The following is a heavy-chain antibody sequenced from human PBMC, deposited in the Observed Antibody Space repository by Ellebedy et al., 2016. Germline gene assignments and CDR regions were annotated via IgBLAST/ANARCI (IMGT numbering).Heavy chain of an antibody. Sequence: GGSLRLXCSASGFTFSSYGMHWVRQAPGKGLEWVALIWYDGSTKYYSDSVRGRFTISRDNSKNTLYLQMNSLRADDTAVYYCARDFLEYTSSLGYWCFDDWGQGTLVTVSS. J-gene: IGHJ4*02. CDR2: IWYDGSTK. D-gene: IGHD6-6*01. V-gene: IGHV3-33*01. CDR1: GFTFSSYG. CDR3: ARDFLEYTSSLGYWCFDD.